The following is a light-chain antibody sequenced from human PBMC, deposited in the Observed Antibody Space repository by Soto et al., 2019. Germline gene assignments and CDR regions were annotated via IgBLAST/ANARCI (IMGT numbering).Light chain of an antibody. CDR2: DAS. V-gene: IGKV1-5*01. CDR3: QQYNSYSLT. CDR1: QSISSW. J-gene: IGKJ4*01. Sequence: DIQMTHSPSTLSASVGDRVTITCRASQSISSWLAWYQQKPGKAPKLLIYDASSLESGVPSRFSGSGSGTEFTLTISSLQPDDFATYYCQQYNSYSLTFGGGTKVDIK.